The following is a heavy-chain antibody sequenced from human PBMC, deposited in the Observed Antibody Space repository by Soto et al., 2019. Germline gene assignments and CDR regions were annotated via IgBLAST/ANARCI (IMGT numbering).Heavy chain of an antibody. CDR3: ARDKDRLQLGGNYYYILDV. J-gene: IGHJ6*02. CDR1: GGTFSTSA. D-gene: IGHD1-1*01. Sequence: QVQLVQSGAEVKKPGSSVKVSCKTSGGTFSTSAISWVRQAPGQGLEWVGGIMPVFPTPDYAQNFQGRVTIPADHSTTTAYLELTSLRADDTAVYYCARDKDRLQLGGNYYYILDVWGQGTAITVSS. V-gene: IGHV1-69*12. CDR2: IMPVFPTP.